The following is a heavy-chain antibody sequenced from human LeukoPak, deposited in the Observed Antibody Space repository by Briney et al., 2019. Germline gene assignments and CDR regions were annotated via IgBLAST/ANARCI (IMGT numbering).Heavy chain of an antibody. J-gene: IGHJ4*02. Sequence: GGSLRLSCVVSGFTFSNYWMSWVRQAPGKGLEWVANIKHDGSEKYYVDSVKGRFTISRDNAKNSLFLQMNSLRAEDTAGYCCARSLYDSGSSPFDHWGQGTLVTVSS. CDR2: IKHDGSEK. CDR3: ARSLYDSGSSPFDH. D-gene: IGHD3-10*01. V-gene: IGHV3-7*04. CDR1: GFTFSNYW.